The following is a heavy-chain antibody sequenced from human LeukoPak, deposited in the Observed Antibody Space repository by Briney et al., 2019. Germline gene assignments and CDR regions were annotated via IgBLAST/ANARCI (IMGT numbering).Heavy chain of an antibody. CDR2: IYYNGNT. CDR3: ASGHSGSSFDY. Sequence: PSETLSLTCTVSGGSISSSSYYWGWIRQPPGKGLEWIGSIYYNGNTYYNPSLKSRVTISVDTSKNHFSLKLSAVTAADTAVYYCASGHSGSSFDYWGQGTLVTVSS. J-gene: IGHJ4*02. CDR1: GGSISSSSYY. V-gene: IGHV4-39*02. D-gene: IGHD1-26*01.